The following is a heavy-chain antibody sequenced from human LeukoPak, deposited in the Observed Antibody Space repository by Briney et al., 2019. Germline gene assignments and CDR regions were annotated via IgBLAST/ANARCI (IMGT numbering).Heavy chain of an antibody. CDR1: GGSISSYY. D-gene: IGHD3-9*01. CDR2: IYYSGST. J-gene: IGHJ4*02. V-gene: IGHV4-59*01. Sequence: WETLSLTCTVSGGSISSYYWSWIRQPPGKGLEWLGYIYYSGSTNYNPSLKSRLTISVDTSKDQFSLRLSSVTAADTAVYYCARYLSGYLDYWGQGTLVTVSS. CDR3: ARYLSGYLDY.